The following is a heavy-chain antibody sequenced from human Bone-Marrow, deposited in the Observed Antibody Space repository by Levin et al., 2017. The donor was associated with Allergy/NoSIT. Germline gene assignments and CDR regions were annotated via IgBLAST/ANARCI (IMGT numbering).Heavy chain of an antibody. Sequence: SSQTLSLTCTVSGGSISNFYWSWIRQPPGKGLECIGYISHSGSANYNPSLKSRVTISVDTSKNQFSLKLTSLTVADTAVYYCARLYSGSNFYFDYWGQGTLVTVSS. D-gene: IGHD1-26*01. V-gene: IGHV4-59*08. CDR1: GGSISNFY. J-gene: IGHJ4*02. CDR2: ISHSGSA. CDR3: ARLYSGSNFYFDY.